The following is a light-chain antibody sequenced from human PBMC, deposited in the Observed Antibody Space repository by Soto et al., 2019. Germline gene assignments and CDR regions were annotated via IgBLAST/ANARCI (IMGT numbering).Light chain of an antibody. V-gene: IGKV3-20*01. CDR1: QSVRSNY. CDR3: QHYGGSST. J-gene: IGKJ1*01. CDR2: GAS. Sequence: EIVLTQSPGTLSLSPGERATLSCRASQSVRSNYLAWYQQKPGQAPSLHIYGASSRATGIPDRFSGSGSVTDFTLTISRLEPEDFAVYFCQHYGGSSTFGQGTRVEIK.